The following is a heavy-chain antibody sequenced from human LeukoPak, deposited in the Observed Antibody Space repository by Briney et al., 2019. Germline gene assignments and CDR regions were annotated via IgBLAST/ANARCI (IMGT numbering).Heavy chain of an antibody. Sequence: GESLKISCKGSGYSFTSYWISWVRQMPGKGLEWMGRIDPSDSYTNYSPSFQGHVTISADKSISTAYLQWSSLKASDTAMYYCARHYYGSGSYEDFDYWGQGTLVTASS. CDR2: IDPSDSYT. D-gene: IGHD3-10*01. J-gene: IGHJ4*02. CDR1: GYSFTSYW. CDR3: ARHYYGSGSYEDFDY. V-gene: IGHV5-10-1*01.